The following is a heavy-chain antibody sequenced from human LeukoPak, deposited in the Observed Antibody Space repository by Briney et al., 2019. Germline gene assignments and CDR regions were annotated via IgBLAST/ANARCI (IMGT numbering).Heavy chain of an antibody. D-gene: IGHD3-3*01. J-gene: IGHJ3*02. CDR3: ARDSSIRYYDFWSGSYDAFDI. V-gene: IGHV3-7*01. CDR2: VKQDGGEK. Sequence: GGSLRLSCAASGFTFSSYWMSWVRQAPGKGLEWVANVKQDGGEKYYVDSVKGRFTISRDNAKNSLYLQMNSLRAEDTAVYYCARDSSIRYYDFWSGSYDAFDIWGQGTMVTVSS. CDR1: GFTFSSYW.